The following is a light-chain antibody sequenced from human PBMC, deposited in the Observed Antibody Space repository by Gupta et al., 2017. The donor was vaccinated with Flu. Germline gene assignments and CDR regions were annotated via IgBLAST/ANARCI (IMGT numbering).Light chain of an antibody. CDR1: SSDVGTYDP. CDR3: SSYTTSRTWV. CDR2: EVN. Sequence: QSALTPPASVSGSPGQSITISCTGTSSDVGTYDPVSWYHQPPGKGPSLMIFEVNKRPSGPSDRFSGSKSGNTASLTTSGLQAEDEAHYYCSSYTTSRTWVFGGGTKVTVL. V-gene: IGLV2-14*01. J-gene: IGLJ3*02.